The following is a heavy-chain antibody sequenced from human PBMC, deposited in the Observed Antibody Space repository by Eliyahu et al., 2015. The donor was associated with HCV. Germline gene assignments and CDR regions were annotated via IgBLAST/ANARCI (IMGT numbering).Heavy chain of an antibody. V-gene: IGHV3-23*01. J-gene: IGHJ4*02. CDR1: GXXFRNFA. CDR3: AKNLRNGVATYDD. Sequence: ELQVLESGGVLVQPGGSLXLXCXAXGXXFRNFAMTWVRQAPGKGLEWVSAISGDGAYIYYGDSVKGRFSISRDNSENTLYLQMNSLRAEDTAVYYCAKNLRNGVATYDDWGQGALVTVSS. CDR2: ISGDGAYI. D-gene: IGHD1-26*01.